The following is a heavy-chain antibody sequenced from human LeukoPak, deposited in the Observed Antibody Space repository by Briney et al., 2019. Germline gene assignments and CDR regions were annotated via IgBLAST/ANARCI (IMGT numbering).Heavy chain of an antibody. CDR2: INHSGST. D-gene: IGHD6-13*01. CDR3: ASFIAAAGTEAFDI. V-gene: IGHV4-34*01. Sequence: LRLSCAASGFTFSSYSMNWVRQAPGKGLEWIGEINHSGSTNYNPSLKSRVTISVDTSKNQFSLKLSSVTAADTAVYYCASFIAAAGTEAFDIWGQGTMVTVSS. CDR1: GFTFSSYS. J-gene: IGHJ3*02.